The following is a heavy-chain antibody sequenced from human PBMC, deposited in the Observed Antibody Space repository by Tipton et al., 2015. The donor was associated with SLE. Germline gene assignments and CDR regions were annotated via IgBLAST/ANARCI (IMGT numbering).Heavy chain of an antibody. D-gene: IGHD4-23*01. Sequence: TLSLTCTVSGGSISSGSYYWSWIRQPAGKGLEWIGRIYTSGSTNYNPSLKSRVTISVDTSKNQFSLKLSSVTAADTAVYYCASGAVVSPFDYWGQGILVTVSS. CDR3: ASGAVVSPFDY. CDR2: IYTSGST. CDR1: GGSISSGSYY. J-gene: IGHJ4*02. V-gene: IGHV4-61*02.